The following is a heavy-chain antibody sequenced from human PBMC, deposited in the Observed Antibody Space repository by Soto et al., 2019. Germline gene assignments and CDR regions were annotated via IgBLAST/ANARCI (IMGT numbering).Heavy chain of an antibody. D-gene: IGHD5-18*01. CDR2: ISYDGSNK. CDR1: GFTFSSYG. Sequence: GGSLRLSCAASGFTFSSYGMHWVRQAPGKGLEWVAVISYDGSNKYYADSVKGRFTISRDNSKNTLYLQMNSLRAEDTAVYYCAKDKWYSYGLEGSDYFDYWGQGTLVTVSS. CDR3: AKDKWYSYGLEGSDYFDY. V-gene: IGHV3-30*18. J-gene: IGHJ4*02.